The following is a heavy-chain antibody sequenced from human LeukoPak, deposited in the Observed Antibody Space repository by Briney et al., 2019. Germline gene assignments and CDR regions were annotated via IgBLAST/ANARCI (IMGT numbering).Heavy chain of an antibody. V-gene: IGHV1-69*06. J-gene: IGHJ6*02. CDR1: GRTFSSYA. Sequence: SGKPSCKASGRTFSSYAISWVRQAPGQGLEGMGGIIPIFGTADYAQKFQGRVTITADKSTSTAHMELSSPRSKDQAVYNCARDVSRGGVMSVEYCSYSGMDVWGEGNPVTVSS. D-gene: IGHD3-10*01. CDR2: IIPIFGTA. CDR3: ARDVSRGGVMSVEYCSYSGMDV.